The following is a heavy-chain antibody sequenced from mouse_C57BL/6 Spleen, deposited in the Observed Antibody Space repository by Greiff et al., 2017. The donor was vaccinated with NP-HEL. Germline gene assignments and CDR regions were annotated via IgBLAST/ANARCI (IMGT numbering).Heavy chain of an antibody. V-gene: IGHV3-6*01. CDR3: ARVGYYWYFDV. Sequence: EVQRVESGPGLVKPSQSLSLTCSVTGYSITSGYYWNWIRQFPGNKLEWMGYISYDGSNKYNPSLKNRIPITSDTSKNQFVLKLNSVTTEDTATYYCARVGYYWYFDVWGTGTTVTVSS. J-gene: IGHJ1*03. D-gene: IGHD2-2*01. CDR2: ISYDGSN. CDR1: GYSITSGYY.